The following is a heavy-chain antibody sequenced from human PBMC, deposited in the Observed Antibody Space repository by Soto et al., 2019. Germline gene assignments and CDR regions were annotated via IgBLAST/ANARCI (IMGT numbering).Heavy chain of an antibody. Sequence: QVHLVQSGTEMRRPGASVKVSCNGSGYSFTTYGVNWVRQAPGQGLEWMGWISTYNGHTKYGHKFQGRVTMTTDTSASTVHMELMRLTSDDTAVYYCAKASDYGDYVSDYWGQGTLVIISS. V-gene: IGHV1-18*01. CDR1: GYSFTTYG. CDR2: ISTYNGHT. J-gene: IGHJ4*02. CDR3: AKASDYGDYVSDY. D-gene: IGHD4-17*01.